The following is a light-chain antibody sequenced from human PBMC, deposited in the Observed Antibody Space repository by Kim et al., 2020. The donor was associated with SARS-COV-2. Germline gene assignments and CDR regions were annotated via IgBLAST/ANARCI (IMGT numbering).Light chain of an antibody. CDR3: QVWDANSDHWV. CDR2: YDS. V-gene: IGLV3-21*04. J-gene: IGLJ3*02. Sequence: PGKTAGIACGGNVIGTKSVHWYQQKPGQAPVVVINYDSDRPSGIPERFSGSNSGNTATLTITWVEAGDEADYYCQVWDANSDHWVFGGGTQLTVL. CDR1: VIGTKS.